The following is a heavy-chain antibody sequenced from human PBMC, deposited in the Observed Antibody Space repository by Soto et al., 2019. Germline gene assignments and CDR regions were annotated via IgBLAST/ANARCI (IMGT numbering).Heavy chain of an antibody. V-gene: IGHV1-8*02. J-gene: IGHJ4*02. CDR2: MNPNSGNT. CDR1: GYTFSTYN. CDR3: VRYGVAADY. Sequence: SVKVSCKASGYTFSTYNINWVRQAAGQGLEWMGWMNPNSGNTGYAQKFQNRITLTRDTSITTAYMELSSLTSDDTAVYFCVRYGVAADYWGQGTQVTVSS. D-gene: IGHD2-8*01.